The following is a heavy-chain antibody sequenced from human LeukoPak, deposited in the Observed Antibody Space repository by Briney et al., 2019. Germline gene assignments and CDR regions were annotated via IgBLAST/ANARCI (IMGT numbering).Heavy chain of an antibody. CDR3: ARGDDSSGSSPHDY. CDR1: GFMFSSYW. D-gene: IGHD3-22*01. V-gene: IGHV3-7*01. Sequence: GGSLRLSCAASGFMFSSYWMSWVRQAPGKGLEWVADIKEDGSEKSYVDSVKGRFTISRDNAKNSLYLQMNTLRAEDTAVYYCARGDDSSGSSPHDYWGQGTLVTVSS. J-gene: IGHJ4*02. CDR2: IKEDGSEK.